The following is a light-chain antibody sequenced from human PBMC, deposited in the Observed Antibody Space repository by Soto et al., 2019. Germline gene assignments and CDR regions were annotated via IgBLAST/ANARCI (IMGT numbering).Light chain of an antibody. CDR3: SSYTSSSTRV. V-gene: IGLV2-14*02. Sequence: QSVLTQPASVSGSPGQSITISCTGTSSDVGSYNLVSWYQQHPAKAPKLMIYEGSKRPSGVSDRFSGSKSVNTATLTISGLQAEDEADYYCSSYTSSSTRVFGTGTKVTVL. CDR1: SSDVGSYNL. CDR2: EGS. J-gene: IGLJ1*01.